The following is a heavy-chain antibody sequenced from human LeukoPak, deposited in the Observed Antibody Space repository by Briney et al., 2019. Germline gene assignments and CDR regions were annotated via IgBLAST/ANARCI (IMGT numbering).Heavy chain of an antibody. CDR2: ISWHSGSI. V-gene: IGHV3-9*01. Sequence: PGGSLRLSCAASGFTFHDYAMHWVRQAPRKGLEWVSGISWHSGSIGYADSVKGRFTISRDNAKNSLYLRMNSLRAEDTALYYCAKDTWDSSGYLSLWGQGTLVTVSS. CDR3: AKDTWDSSGYLSL. D-gene: IGHD3-22*01. CDR1: GFTFHDYA. J-gene: IGHJ4*02.